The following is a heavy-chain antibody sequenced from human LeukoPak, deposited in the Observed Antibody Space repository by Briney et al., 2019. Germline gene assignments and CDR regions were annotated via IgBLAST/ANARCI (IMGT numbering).Heavy chain of an antibody. D-gene: IGHD6-13*01. V-gene: IGHV1-2*02. CDR3: ARDGIAAAAPRDAFDI. CDR2: INPNSGGT. J-gene: IGHJ3*02. Sequence: PVASVKVSXKASGYTFTGYYMHWVRQAPGQGLEWMGWINPNSGGTNYAQKFQGRVTMTRDTSISTAYMELSRLRSDDTAVYYCARDGIAAAAPRDAFDIWGQGTMVTVSS. CDR1: GYTFTGYY.